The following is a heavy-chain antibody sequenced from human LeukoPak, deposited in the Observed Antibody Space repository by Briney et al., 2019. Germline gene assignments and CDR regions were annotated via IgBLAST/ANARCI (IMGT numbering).Heavy chain of an antibody. J-gene: IGHJ6*02. CDR1: GFTFSNAW. V-gene: IGHV3-7*01. CDR2: IKQDGSEK. CDR3: ARDRAGSSWYYYYYGMDV. D-gene: IGHD6-13*01. Sequence: GGSLRLSCAASGFTFSNAWMSWVRQAPGKGLEWVANIKQDGSEKYYVDSVKGRFTISRDNAKNSLYLQMNSLRAEDTAVYYCARDRAGSSWYYYYYGMDVWGQGTTVTVSS.